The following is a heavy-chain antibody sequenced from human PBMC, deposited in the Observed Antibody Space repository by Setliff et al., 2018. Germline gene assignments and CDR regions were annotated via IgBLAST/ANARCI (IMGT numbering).Heavy chain of an antibody. J-gene: IGHJ4*02. D-gene: IGHD4-17*01. CDR1: GFSFSNYA. Sequence: PGESLKISCEASGFSFSNYAMNWVRQAPGKGLEWVASFSSRNDYIYHADSVKGRFTISRDNAKTSLYLQMDSLRVEDTAVYYCVRTLFLQYYGGRSGGYFDYWGQGSLVTVSS. CDR3: VRTLFLQYYGGRSGGYFDY. CDR2: FSSRNDYI. V-gene: IGHV3-21*01.